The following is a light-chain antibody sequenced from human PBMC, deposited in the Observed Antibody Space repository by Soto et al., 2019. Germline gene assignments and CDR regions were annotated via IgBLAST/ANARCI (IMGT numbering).Light chain of an antibody. V-gene: IGLV2-8*01. Sequence: QSALAQPPSASGSPGQSVTISCTGTSSDVGGYNYVSWYQRHPGKAPKLMIYEVSKRPSGVPDRFSGSKSGNTAPLTVSGLQAEDEADYYCSSYAGSNNYVFGTGTK. CDR3: SSYAGSNNYV. CDR2: EVS. J-gene: IGLJ1*01. CDR1: SSDVGGYNY.